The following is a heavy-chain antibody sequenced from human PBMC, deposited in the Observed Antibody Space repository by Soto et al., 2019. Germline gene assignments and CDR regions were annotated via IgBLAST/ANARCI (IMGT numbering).Heavy chain of an antibody. J-gene: IGHJ4*02. CDR2: IKQDGSEK. V-gene: IGHV3-7*05. Sequence: EVQLVESGGGLVQPGGSLKLSCAASGFTFSGSAMHWVRQASGKGLEWVANIKQDGSEKYYVDSVKGRFTISRDNAKNSLYLQMNSLRAEDTAVYYCARDFGDEFDYWGQGTLVTVSS. CDR1: GFTFSGSA. D-gene: IGHD3-16*01. CDR3: ARDFGDEFDY.